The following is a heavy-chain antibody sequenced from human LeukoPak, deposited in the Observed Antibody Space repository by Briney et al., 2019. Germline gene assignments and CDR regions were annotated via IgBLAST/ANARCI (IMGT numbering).Heavy chain of an antibody. D-gene: IGHD5-24*01. CDR2: MHTDGTT. CDR3: AKDLTYNDGRWEFDP. CDR1: GCSLSNFA. J-gene: IGHJ5*02. V-gene: IGHV3-23*01. Sequence: PGGSLRLSCAASGCSLSNFAMRWVPQAPGKGLEWVSGMHTDGTTFYTDAVKNRFTMSRDKTQNTMYLQMNSLRAEDTAVYSCAKDLTYNDGRWEFDPWGQGTLVTVSS.